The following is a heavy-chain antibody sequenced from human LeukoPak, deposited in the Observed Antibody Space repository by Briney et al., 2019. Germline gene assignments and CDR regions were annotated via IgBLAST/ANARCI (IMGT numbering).Heavy chain of an antibody. J-gene: IGHJ4*02. D-gene: IGHD6-6*01. V-gene: IGHV3-74*01. Sequence: PGGSLRFSCAASGFTFSSYWMHWARQLPGKGLVWVSRISPTGSTTSYADSVKGRFTVSRDNAKNTLYLQVNNLRAEDTAVYYCARGPNSNWSGLDFWGQGTLLTVSS. CDR3: ARGPNSNWSGLDF. CDR1: GFTFSSYW. CDR2: ISPTGSTT.